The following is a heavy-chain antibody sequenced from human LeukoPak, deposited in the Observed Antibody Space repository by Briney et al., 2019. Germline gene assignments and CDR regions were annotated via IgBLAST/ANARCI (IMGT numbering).Heavy chain of an antibody. D-gene: IGHD3-10*01. J-gene: IGHJ5*02. CDR2: INHSGST. V-gene: IGHV4-34*01. Sequence: SETLSHTCAVYGGSFSGYYWSWIRQPPGKGLEWIGEINHSGSTNYNPSLKSRVTISVDTSKNQFSLKLSSVTAADTAVYYCASSYYYGNWFDPWGQGTLVTVSS. CDR3: ASSYYYGNWFDP. CDR1: GGSFSGYY.